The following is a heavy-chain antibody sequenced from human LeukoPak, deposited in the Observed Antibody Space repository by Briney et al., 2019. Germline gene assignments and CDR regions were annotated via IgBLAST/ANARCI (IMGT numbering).Heavy chain of an antibody. V-gene: IGHV1-2*02. CDR3: ARVGYDFWSGYDY. CDR2: INPNSGGT. CDR1: GYTFTGYY. D-gene: IGHD3-3*01. Sequence: ASVKVSCRASGYTFTGYYMHWVRQAPGQGLEWMGWINPNSGGTNYAQKFQGRVTMTRDTSTSTAYMELSRLRSDDTAVYYCARVGYDFWSGYDYWGQGTLVTVSS. J-gene: IGHJ4*02.